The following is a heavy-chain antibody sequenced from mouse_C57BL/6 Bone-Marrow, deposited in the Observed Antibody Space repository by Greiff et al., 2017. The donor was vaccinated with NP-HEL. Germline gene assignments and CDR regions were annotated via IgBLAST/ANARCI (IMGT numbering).Heavy chain of an antibody. CDR3: AKFYDYDEDYAMDY. V-gene: IGHV1-76*01. CDR2: IYPGSGNT. D-gene: IGHD2-4*01. J-gene: IGHJ4*01. CDR1: GYTFTDYY. Sequence: VKLQQSGAELVRPGASVKLSCKASGYTFTDYYINWVKQRPGQGLEWIARIYPGSGNTYYNEKFKGKATLTAEKSSSTAYMQLSSLTSEDSAVYFCAKFYDYDEDYAMDYWGQGTSVTVSS.